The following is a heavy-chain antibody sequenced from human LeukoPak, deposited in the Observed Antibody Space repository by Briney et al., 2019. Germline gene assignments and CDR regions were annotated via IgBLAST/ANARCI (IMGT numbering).Heavy chain of an antibody. J-gene: IGHJ5*02. V-gene: IGHV1-3*01. CDR2: INAANDNT. CDR3: ARDLGYCTGGTCYPTWFDP. Sequence: ASVKLSCKAPGYTFTSYAMHCVSQAPGQTLESIGWINAANDNTKYSQKFHGRVTITRDTSARTAYMELSSLRSEDTAVYYCARDLGYCTGGTCYPTWFDPWGQGTLVTVSS. D-gene: IGHD2-15*01. CDR1: GYTFTSYA.